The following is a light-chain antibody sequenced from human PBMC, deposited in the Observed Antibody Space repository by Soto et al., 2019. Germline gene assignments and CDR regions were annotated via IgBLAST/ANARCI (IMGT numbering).Light chain of an antibody. CDR2: YVS. CDR1: SSDVGGYNY. V-gene: IGLV2-11*01. J-gene: IGLJ1*01. Sequence: QSVLTQPHSVSGSPGQSVTISCTGTSSDVGGYNYVSWYQQHPGKAPKLMIYYVSKRPSGVPDRFSGSKSGNTASLTISGLQAEDEADYYCCSYAGSYTHVFGTGTKVTVL. CDR3: CSYAGSYTHV.